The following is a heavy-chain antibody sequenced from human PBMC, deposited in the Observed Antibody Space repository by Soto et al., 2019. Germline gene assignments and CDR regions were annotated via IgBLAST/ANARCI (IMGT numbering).Heavy chain of an antibody. V-gene: IGHV1-8*01. Sequence: ASVKVSCKASGYTFTSYDINWVRQATGQGLEWMGWMNPNSGNTGYAQKFQGRVTMTRNTSISTAYMELSSLRSEDTAVYYCARGLYYILTAPNWFDPWGQGTLVTVSS. CDR1: GYTFTSYD. CDR2: MNPNSGNT. D-gene: IGHD3-9*01. CDR3: ARGLYYILTAPNWFDP. J-gene: IGHJ5*02.